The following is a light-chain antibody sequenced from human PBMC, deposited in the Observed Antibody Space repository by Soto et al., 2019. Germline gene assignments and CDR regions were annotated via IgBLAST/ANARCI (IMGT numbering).Light chain of an antibody. CDR3: QQYNDWWT. Sequence: EIVLTQSPATLSLSPGERATLSCRASQSVSKYLAWYQQKPGQAPRLLIYNASNRATGIPVRFSGSGSGTDFTLTISSLEPEDSAVYYCQQYNDWWTFGQGTKVDIK. V-gene: IGKV3-11*01. CDR1: QSVSKY. J-gene: IGKJ1*01. CDR2: NAS.